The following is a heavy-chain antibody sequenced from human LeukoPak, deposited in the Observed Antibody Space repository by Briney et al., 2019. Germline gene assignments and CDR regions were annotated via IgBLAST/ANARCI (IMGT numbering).Heavy chain of an antibody. Sequence: SETLSLTCTVSGGSISSYYWSWIRQPPGKGLEWIGYIYYSGSTNYNPSLKSRVTISVDTSKNQFSLKLSSVTAADTAVYYCARGLPADYWGQGTLVTVSS. V-gene: IGHV4-59*01. CDR2: IYYSGST. D-gene: IGHD4-11*01. CDR1: GGSISSYY. CDR3: ARGLPADY. J-gene: IGHJ4*02.